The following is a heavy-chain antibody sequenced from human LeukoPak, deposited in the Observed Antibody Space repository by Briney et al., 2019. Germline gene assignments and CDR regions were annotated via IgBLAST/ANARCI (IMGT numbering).Heavy chain of an antibody. Sequence: PGGSLRLSCAASGFTFSSYGMHWVRQAPGKGLEWVAVIWYDGSNKYYAYSVKGRLTISRDNSKNTLYLQMNSLRAEDTAVYYCARRTPRVVPAAIGAGWFDPWGQGTLVTVSS. V-gene: IGHV3-33*01. CDR3: ARRTPRVVPAAIGAGWFDP. D-gene: IGHD2-2*01. CDR2: IWYDGSNK. CDR1: GFTFSSYG. J-gene: IGHJ5*02.